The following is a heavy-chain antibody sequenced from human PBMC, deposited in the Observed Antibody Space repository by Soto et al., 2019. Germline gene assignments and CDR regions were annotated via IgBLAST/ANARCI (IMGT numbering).Heavy chain of an antibody. J-gene: IGHJ4*02. Sequence: QVQLVESGGGVVQPGRSLRLSCAASGFTFSSYGMHWVRQAPGKGLEWVAVISYDGSNKYYADSVKGRFTISRDNSKNLLYLQMNSLRAEDTAVYYCAKDWGRRAFDYWGQGTLVTVSS. CDR2: ISYDGSNK. D-gene: IGHD3-16*01. CDR1: GFTFSSYG. V-gene: IGHV3-30*18. CDR3: AKDWGRRAFDY.